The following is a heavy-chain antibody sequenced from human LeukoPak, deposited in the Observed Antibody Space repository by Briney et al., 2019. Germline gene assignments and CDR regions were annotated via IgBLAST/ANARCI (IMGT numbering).Heavy chain of an antibody. V-gene: IGHV1-18*01. CDR3: ARDVAPGTASRDDAFDI. D-gene: IGHD3-10*01. J-gene: IGHJ3*02. CDR2: ISPYNGNT. CDR1: GYTFPSYG. Sequence: ASVKVSCKASGYTFPSYGINWVRQAPGQGLEWMGWISPYNGNTNYAQNLQGRVTMTTDTSTRTAYMEVRGLRSDDTAVYYCARDVAPGTASRDDAFDIWGQGTMVTVSS.